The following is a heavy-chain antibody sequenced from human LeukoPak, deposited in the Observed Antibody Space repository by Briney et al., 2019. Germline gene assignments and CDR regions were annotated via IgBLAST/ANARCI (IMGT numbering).Heavy chain of an antibody. CDR3: ARGTLYNWNDKYYFDY. CDR2: ISAYNGNT. Sequence: ASVKVSCTASGYTFTSYGISWVRQAPGQGLEWMGWISAYNGNTNYAQKLQGRVTMTTDTSTSTAYMELRSLRSDDTAVYYCARGTLYNWNDKYYFDYWGQGTLVTVSS. CDR1: GYTFTSYG. D-gene: IGHD1-20*01. J-gene: IGHJ4*02. V-gene: IGHV1-18*01.